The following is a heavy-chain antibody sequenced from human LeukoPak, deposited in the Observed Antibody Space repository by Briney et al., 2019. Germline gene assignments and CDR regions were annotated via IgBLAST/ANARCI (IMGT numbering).Heavy chain of an antibody. V-gene: IGHV3-23*01. D-gene: IGHD3-3*01. CDR1: GFTFSSYA. CDR2: ISGSGGST. Sequence: GGSLRLSCAASGFTFSSYAMSWVRQAPGKGLEWVSAISGSGGSTYYADSVKGRFTISRDNSKNTLYLQMNTLRAEDTAVYYCAKDQFGGRYNWFDPWGQGTLVTVSS. J-gene: IGHJ5*02. CDR3: AKDQFGGRYNWFDP.